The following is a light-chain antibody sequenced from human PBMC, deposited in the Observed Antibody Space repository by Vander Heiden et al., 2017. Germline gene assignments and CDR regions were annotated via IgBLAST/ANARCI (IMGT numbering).Light chain of an antibody. CDR3: QEHRSWPSLT. CDR1: QTVSTH. V-gene: IGKV3-11*01. Sequence: EIVLTPPPATLSSSPGERATPPCCASQTVSTHLAWYQQKPGQAPRLLIYGASSRATGIPVRFSGSGSGTDFSLTISSLEPEDFAVYYCQEHRSWPSLTFGEGTKVEIK. CDR2: GAS. J-gene: IGKJ4*01.